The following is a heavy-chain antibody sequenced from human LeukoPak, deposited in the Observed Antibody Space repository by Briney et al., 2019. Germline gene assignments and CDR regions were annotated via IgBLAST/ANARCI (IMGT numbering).Heavy chain of an antibody. CDR2: IYSGGST. Sequence: GGSLRLSCAASGFTVSSNFLSWVRQAPGKGLEWVSLIYSGGSTDYTDSVKGRFTISRDNSKNTLYLQMNSLRVEDTAVYYCARDRLWGVESEDYWGQGTLVTVSS. CDR3: ARDRLWGVESEDY. CDR1: GFTVSSNF. J-gene: IGHJ4*02. V-gene: IGHV3-53*01. D-gene: IGHD3-10*01.